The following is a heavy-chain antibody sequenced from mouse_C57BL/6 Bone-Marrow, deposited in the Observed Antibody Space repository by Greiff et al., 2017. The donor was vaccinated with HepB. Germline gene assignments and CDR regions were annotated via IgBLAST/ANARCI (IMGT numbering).Heavy chain of an antibody. CDR3: ARDYYGSSPYWYFDV. Sequence: EVQLQQSGPELVKPGASVKIPCKASGYTFTDYNMDWVKQSHGKSLEWIGDINPNNGGTIYNQKFKGKVTLTVDKSSSTAYMELRSLTSEDTAVYYCARDYYGSSPYWYFDVWGTGTTVTVSS. J-gene: IGHJ1*03. V-gene: IGHV1-18*01. CDR2: INPNNGGT. D-gene: IGHD1-1*01. CDR1: GYTFTDYN.